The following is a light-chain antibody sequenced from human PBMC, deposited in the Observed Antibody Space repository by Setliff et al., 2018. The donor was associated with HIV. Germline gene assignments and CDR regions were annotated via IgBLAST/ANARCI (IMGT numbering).Light chain of an antibody. CDR2: DVS. J-gene: IGLJ2*01. Sequence: QSALTQPASVSGSPGQSITISCTGTSSDIGGYNYVSWYQQQPGKAPKLMVYDVSNRPSGVSDRFSGSKSGNTASLTISGLQAEDEADYYCSSYTTTIHVLFGGGTKGTVL. CDR3: SSYTTTIHVL. V-gene: IGLV2-14*03. CDR1: SSDIGGYNY.